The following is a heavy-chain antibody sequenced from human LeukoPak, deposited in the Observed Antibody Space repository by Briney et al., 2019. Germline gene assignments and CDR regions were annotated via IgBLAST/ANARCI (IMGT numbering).Heavy chain of an antibody. CDR3: ARAMGIAVAGTGVDV. Sequence: SGGSLRLSCAASGFTFDDYGMSWVRQAPGKGLEWVSGINWNGGSTGYADSVKGRFTISRDNAKNSLYLQMNSLRAEDTALYYCARAMGIAVAGTGVDVWGKGTTVTVSS. D-gene: IGHD6-19*01. V-gene: IGHV3-20*04. CDR2: INWNGGST. J-gene: IGHJ6*04. CDR1: GFTFDDYG.